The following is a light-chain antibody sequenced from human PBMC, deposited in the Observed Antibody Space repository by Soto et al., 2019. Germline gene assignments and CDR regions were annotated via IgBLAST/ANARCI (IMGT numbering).Light chain of an antibody. CDR2: AAS. CDR1: QNINNY. V-gene: IGKV1-39*01. Sequence: DIQMTQSPSSLSASVGGRVTIPCRASQNINNYLSWYQQRPGKAPKLLIYAASSLQSGVPSRFSADGSGTDFTLTISSLQPEDFATYYCQQSSSTPPFTFGPGTKVDIK. J-gene: IGKJ3*01. CDR3: QQSSSTPPFT.